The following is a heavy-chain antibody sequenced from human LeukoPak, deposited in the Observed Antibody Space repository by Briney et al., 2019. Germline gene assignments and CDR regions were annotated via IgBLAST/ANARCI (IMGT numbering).Heavy chain of an antibody. V-gene: IGHV4-59*01. Sequence: SETLSLTCTVSGGSISSYYWSWIRQPPGKGLEWIGYIYYSGSTNYNPSLKSRVTISVDTSKNQFSLKLSSVTAADTAVYYCARVGSWYYFDYWGQGTPVTVSS. CDR1: GGSISSYY. D-gene: IGHD6-19*01. J-gene: IGHJ4*02. CDR3: ARVGSWYYFDY. CDR2: IYYSGST.